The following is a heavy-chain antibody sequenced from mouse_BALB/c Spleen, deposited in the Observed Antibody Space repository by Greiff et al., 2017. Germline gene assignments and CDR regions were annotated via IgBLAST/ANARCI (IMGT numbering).Heavy chain of an antibody. J-gene: IGHJ2*01. Sequence: EVKLVESGAELVRPGALVKLSCKASGFNIKDYYMHWVKQRPEQGLEWIGWIDPENGNTIYDPKFQGKASITADTSSNTAYLQLSSLTSEDTAVYYCARSWGDYYFDYWGQGTTLTVSS. D-gene: IGHD2-13*01. V-gene: IGHV14-1*02. CDR3: ARSWGDYYFDY. CDR1: GFNIKDYY. CDR2: IDPENGNT.